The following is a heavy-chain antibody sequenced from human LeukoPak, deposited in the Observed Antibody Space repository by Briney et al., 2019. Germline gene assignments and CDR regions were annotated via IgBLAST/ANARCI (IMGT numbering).Heavy chain of an antibody. V-gene: IGHV3-30*01. D-gene: IGHD2-15*01. CDR3: ARGADIVVVVTDYMDV. J-gene: IGHJ6*03. CDR2: ISYDGRKK. CDR1: GFTFSSYA. Sequence: PGGSLLLSCAASGFTFSSYAMHGVRQAPGKGLEGVAVISYDGRKKYYADSVKGRFTISRDNSKNTLYLQMNSLRAEDTAVYYCARGADIVVVVTDYMDVWGKGTTVTVSS.